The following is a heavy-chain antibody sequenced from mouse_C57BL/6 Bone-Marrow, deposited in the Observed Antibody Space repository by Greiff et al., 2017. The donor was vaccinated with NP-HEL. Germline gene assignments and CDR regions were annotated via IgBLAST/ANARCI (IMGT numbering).Heavy chain of an antibody. J-gene: IGHJ4*01. CDR1: GYTFTTYP. CDR3: ARGGIYYGNLYAMDY. V-gene: IGHV1-47*01. CDR2: FHPYNDDT. Sequence: QVQLQQSGAELVKPGASVKMSCKASGYTFTTYPLEWMKQNHGKSLAWIGNFHPYNDDTKYNEKFKGKATLTVEKSSSTVYLELSRLTSDDSAVYYCARGGIYYGNLYAMDYWGQGTSVTVSS. D-gene: IGHD2-1*01.